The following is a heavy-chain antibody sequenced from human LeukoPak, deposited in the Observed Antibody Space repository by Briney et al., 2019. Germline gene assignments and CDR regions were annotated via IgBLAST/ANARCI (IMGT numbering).Heavy chain of an antibody. J-gene: IGHJ4*02. CDR3: ARGGREGFDY. V-gene: IGHV3-66*01. CDR2: IYSGGGT. D-gene: IGHD3-16*01. CDR1: RFTVSSNY. Sequence: GGSLRLSCAASRFTVSSNYMTWVRQAPGKGLEWVSVIYSGGGTYHADSVKGRFTMSRDNSKNTLYLQMNGLRAEDTAVYYCARGGREGFDYWGQGTLVTVSS.